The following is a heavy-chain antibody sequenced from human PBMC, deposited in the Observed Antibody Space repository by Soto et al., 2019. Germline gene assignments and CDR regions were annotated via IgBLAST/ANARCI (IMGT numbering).Heavy chain of an antibody. CDR1: GGSISSRYW. CDR2: IYHTGST. D-gene: IGHD1-26*01. V-gene: IGHV4-4*02. Sequence: PSETLSLTCAVSGGSISSRYWWSWVRQPPGKGLEWIGEIYHTGSTNYNPSLKSRVAISIDKSKNQFSLNLSSVTAADTAVYYCARLGGSYAVPHFDYWGQGTLVTVSS. CDR3: ARLGGSYAVPHFDY. J-gene: IGHJ4*02.